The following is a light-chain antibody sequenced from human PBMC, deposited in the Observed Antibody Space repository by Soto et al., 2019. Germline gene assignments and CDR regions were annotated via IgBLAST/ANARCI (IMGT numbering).Light chain of an antibody. CDR1: SSDVGGYNF. Sequence: QSALTQPRSVSGSPGQSVTMSCTGTSSDVGGYNFVSWYQQYPGKAPKLIIYDVSKRPSGVPDRFSGSKSGNTASLTISGPQAEDEADYYCCSYAGTYTLWVFGGGTKVTVL. CDR2: DVS. J-gene: IGLJ3*02. CDR3: CSYAGTYTLWV. V-gene: IGLV2-11*01.